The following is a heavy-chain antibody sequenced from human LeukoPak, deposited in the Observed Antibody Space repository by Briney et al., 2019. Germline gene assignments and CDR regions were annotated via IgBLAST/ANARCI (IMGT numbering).Heavy chain of an antibody. V-gene: IGHV4-38-2*02. CDR3: ARRMAGSIWFGGYYFDY. D-gene: IGHD3-10*01. CDR1: GYSISSGYY. J-gene: IGHJ4*02. Sequence: SETLSLTCTVSGYSISSGYYWGWIRQPPGKGLEWIGSIYHSGSTYYNPSLKSRVTISVDTSKNQFSLKLSSVTAADTAVYYCARRMAGSIWFGGYYFDYWGQGTLVTVSS. CDR2: IYHSGST.